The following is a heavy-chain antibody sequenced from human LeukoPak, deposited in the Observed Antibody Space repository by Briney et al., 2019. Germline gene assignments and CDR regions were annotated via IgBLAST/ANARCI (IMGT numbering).Heavy chain of an antibody. J-gene: IGHJ6*02. CDR1: GGSISSYY. CDR3: ARGGGFGELEVLLPDYYYGMDV. D-gene: IGHD3-10*01. CDR2: IYYSGST. V-gene: IGHV4-59*01. Sequence: SETLSLTCTVSGGSISSYYWSWIRQPPGKGLEWIGYIYYSGSTNYNPSLKSRVTISVDTSKNQFSLKLSSVTAADTAVYYCARGGGFGELEVLLPDYYYGMDVWGQGTTVTVSS.